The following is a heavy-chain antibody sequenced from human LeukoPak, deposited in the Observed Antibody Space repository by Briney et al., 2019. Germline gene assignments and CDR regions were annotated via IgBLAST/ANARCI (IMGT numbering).Heavy chain of an antibody. D-gene: IGHD2-2*01. V-gene: IGHV4-34*01. CDR1: GGSFSGYY. J-gene: IGHJ3*02. Sequence: SETLSLTCAVYGGSFSGYYWSWIRQPPGKGLEWIGEINHSGSTNYNPSLKSRVTISVDTSKNQFSLKLSSVTAADTAVYYCARDRDCRSTSCYAGDDAFDIWGQGTMVTVSS. CDR3: ARDRDCRSTSCYAGDDAFDI. CDR2: INHSGST.